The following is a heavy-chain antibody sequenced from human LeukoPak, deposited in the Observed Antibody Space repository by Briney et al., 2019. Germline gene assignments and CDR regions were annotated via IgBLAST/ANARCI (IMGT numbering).Heavy chain of an antibody. J-gene: IGHJ4*02. D-gene: IGHD1-26*01. Sequence: GGSLRLSCAASGFTFSSYAMSWVRQAPGKGLEWISYISSSGSIIYYADSVKGRFTISRDNAKNSLYLQMNSLRAEDTAVYYCAREVVGTTSEFDYWGQGTLVTVSS. CDR1: GFTFSSYA. CDR2: ISSSGSII. CDR3: AREVVGTTSEFDY. V-gene: IGHV3-48*03.